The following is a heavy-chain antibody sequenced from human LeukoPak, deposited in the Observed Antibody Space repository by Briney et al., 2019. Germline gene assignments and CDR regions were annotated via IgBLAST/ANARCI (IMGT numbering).Heavy chain of an antibody. D-gene: IGHD3-10*01. V-gene: IGHV3-74*01. CDR1: GFTFSSYW. Sequence: PGGSLRLSXAASGFTFSSYWMHWVRQAPGKGLVWVSRINSDGSSTSYADSVKGRFTVSRDNAKNTLYLQMNSLRAEDTAVYYCARDRGVRGVDYWGQGTLVTVSS. CDR3: ARDRGVRGVDY. CDR2: INSDGSST. J-gene: IGHJ4*02.